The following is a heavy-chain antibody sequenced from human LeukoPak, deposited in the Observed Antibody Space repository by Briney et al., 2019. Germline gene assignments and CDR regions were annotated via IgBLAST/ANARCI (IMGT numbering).Heavy chain of an antibody. CDR3: ARDVGAASFDY. D-gene: IGHD1-26*01. CDR1: GFTLSSYG. J-gene: IGHJ4*02. Sequence: GGSLRLSCAASGFTLSSYGMHWVRQAPGKGLEWVSRINSDGSSTSYADSVKGRFTISRDNAKNTLYLQMNSLRAEDTAVYYCARDVGAASFDYWGQGTLVTVSS. V-gene: IGHV3-74*01. CDR2: INSDGSST.